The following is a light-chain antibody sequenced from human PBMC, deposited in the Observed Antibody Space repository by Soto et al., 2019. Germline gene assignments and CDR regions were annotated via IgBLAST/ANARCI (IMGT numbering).Light chain of an antibody. CDR3: QSYDSSLSGSV. CDR2: GNS. Sequence: QSVLTQPPSVSGAPGQRVTISCTGSSSNIGAGYDVHWYQQLPGTAPKLLIYGNSNRPSGVTDRFSGSKSGNSASLAITGLAADDEADYYCQSYDSSLSGSVFGGGTKLTVL. J-gene: IGLJ2*01. CDR1: SSNIGAGYD. V-gene: IGLV1-40*01.